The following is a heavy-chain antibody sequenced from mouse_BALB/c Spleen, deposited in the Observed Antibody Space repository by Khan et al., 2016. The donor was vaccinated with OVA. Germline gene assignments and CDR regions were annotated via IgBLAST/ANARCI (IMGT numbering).Heavy chain of an antibody. J-gene: IGHJ3*01. D-gene: IGHD2-12*01. Sequence: EVQLQESGPSLVKPSQTLSLTCSVTGDSITSVYWNWIRKFPGNKLEYMGYIIYTGYTYYNPSLKSRISITRHTSKNQYYLQLSSVTDEDTATYYCARSTYRYAFVYGGQGTLVTVSA. CDR2: IIYTGYT. CDR3: ARSTYRYAFVY. V-gene: IGHV3-8*02. CDR1: GDSITSVY.